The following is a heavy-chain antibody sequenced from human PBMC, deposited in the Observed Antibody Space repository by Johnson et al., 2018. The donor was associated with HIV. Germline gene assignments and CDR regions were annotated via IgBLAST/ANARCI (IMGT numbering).Heavy chain of an antibody. CDR1: GFTFSSYG. V-gene: IGHV3-30*03. J-gene: IGHJ3*02. CDR3: ARDQAIFGVVLASDAFDI. Sequence: VQLVESGGGVVQPGRSLRLSCAASGFTFSSYGMHWVRQAPGKGLEWVAVISYDGSNKYYADSVKGRFTISRDNSRNTLYLQMNSLRAEDTAVYYCARDQAIFGVVLASDAFDIWGQGTMVTVSS. CDR2: ISYDGSNK. D-gene: IGHD3-3*01.